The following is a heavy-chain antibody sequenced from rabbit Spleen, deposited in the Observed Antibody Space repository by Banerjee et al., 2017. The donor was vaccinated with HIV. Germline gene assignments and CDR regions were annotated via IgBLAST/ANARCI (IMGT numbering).Heavy chain of an antibody. Sequence: QQQLEESGGGLVKPGGTLTLTCKGHGIDFSSGSYMCWVRQAPGKGLELIAWIVDSSGYSHYASWAKGRFTITRSTSLNTVTLQMTSLTAADTANYFCTRGGSGWYMGFSLWGQGTLVTV. D-gene: IGHD1-1*01. CDR2: IVDSSGYS. J-gene: IGHJ4*01. CDR3: TRGGSGWYMGFSL. V-gene: IGHV1S43*01. CDR1: GIDFSSGSY.